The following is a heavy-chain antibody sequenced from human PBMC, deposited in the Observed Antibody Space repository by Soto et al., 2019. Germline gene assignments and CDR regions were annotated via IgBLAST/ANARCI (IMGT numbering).Heavy chain of an antibody. CDR2: ISWNSGSI. CDR3: AKHTLTSSWYRVGAFDI. D-gene: IGHD6-13*01. V-gene: IGHV3-9*01. Sequence: EVQLVESGGGLVQPGRSLRLSCAASGFTFDDYAMHWVRQAPGKGLEWGSGISWNSGSIGYADSVKGRFTISRDNAKNSLYLQMNSLRADDTALYYCAKHTLTSSWYRVGAFDIWGQGTMVTVSS. CDR1: GFTFDDYA. J-gene: IGHJ3*02.